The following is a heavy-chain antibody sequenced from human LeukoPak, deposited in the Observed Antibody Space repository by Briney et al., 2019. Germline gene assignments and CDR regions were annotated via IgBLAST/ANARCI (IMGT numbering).Heavy chain of an antibody. V-gene: IGHV3-23*01. D-gene: IGHD7-27*01. J-gene: IGHJ4*02. Sequence: GGSLRLSCAASGFAFRSYGMSWVRQAPGKGLEWVSAISGNGVGTYYADSVKGRFTISRDNSKNTLYLQMNNLRAEDTAAYYCAKDLAWGLDYWGQGTPVTVSS. CDR1: GFAFRSYG. CDR2: ISGNGVGT. CDR3: AKDLAWGLDY.